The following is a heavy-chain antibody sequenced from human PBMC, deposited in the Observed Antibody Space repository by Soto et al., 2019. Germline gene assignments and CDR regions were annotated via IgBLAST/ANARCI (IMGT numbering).Heavy chain of an antibody. Sequence: EVQLVESGGGLVQPGGSLRLSCAVSEFTFTTYWMTWVRQAPGKGLEWVANIKEDGGQKNYLESVRGRFTISRDNAKKSLSLEMSSLRVEDTAVYFCAGGSGWESESWGQGTLVTVSS. CDR1: EFTFTTYW. J-gene: IGHJ4*02. D-gene: IGHD6-19*01. V-gene: IGHV3-7*05. CDR2: IKEDGGQK. CDR3: AGGSGWESES.